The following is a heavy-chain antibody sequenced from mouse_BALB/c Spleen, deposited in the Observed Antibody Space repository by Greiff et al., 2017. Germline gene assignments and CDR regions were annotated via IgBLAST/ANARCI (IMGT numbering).Heavy chain of an antibody. CDR3: ARGRYGNYGAY. CDR2: ISSGGST. V-gene: IGHV5-6-5*01. D-gene: IGHD2-10*02. CDR1: GFTFSSYA. J-gene: IGHJ3*01. Sequence: EVMLVESGGGLVKPGGSLKLSCAASGFTFSSYAMSWVRQTPEKRLEWVASISSGGSTYYPDSVKGRFTISRDNARNILYLQMSSLRSEDTAMYYCARGRYGNYGAYWGQGTLVTVSA.